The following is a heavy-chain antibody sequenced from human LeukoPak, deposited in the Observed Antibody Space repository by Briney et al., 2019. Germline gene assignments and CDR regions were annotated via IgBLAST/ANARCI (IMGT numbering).Heavy chain of an antibody. J-gene: IGHJ4*02. CDR2: LKSRGSGGTA. CDR1: GFNFNDAW. Sequence: PGGSLRLSCAVSGFNFNDAWMSWVRQAQGKGLEWVGRLKSRGSGGTADYSAPVKGRFTVSRDDSQNTLYLQMNSLKIEDTAVYYCARYDGGSGPFDYWGQGTLVTVSS. V-gene: IGHV3-15*01. CDR3: ARYDGGSGPFDY. D-gene: IGHD3-10*01.